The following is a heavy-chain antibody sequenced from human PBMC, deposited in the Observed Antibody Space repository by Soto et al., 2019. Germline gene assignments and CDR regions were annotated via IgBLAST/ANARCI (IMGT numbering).Heavy chain of an antibody. J-gene: IGHJ5*02. CDR2: IYYSGST. Sequence: SETLSLTCTVSGGSISSGGNYWSWIRQHPGKGLEWIGYIYYSGSTYYNPSLKSRVTISVDTSKNQFSLKLSSVTAADTAVYYCARALGYCSGGSCYWFDPWGQGTLVTVSS. V-gene: IGHV4-31*03. D-gene: IGHD2-15*01. CDR1: GGSISSGGNY. CDR3: ARALGYCSGGSCYWFDP.